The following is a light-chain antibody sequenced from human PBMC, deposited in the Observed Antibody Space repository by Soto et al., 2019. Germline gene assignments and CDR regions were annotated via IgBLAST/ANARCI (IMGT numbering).Light chain of an antibody. Sequence: EIVFTQSPGTLSLSPGERATLSCRASQSVSNNYLAWYQQKPGQAPRLLIYGASIRATGIPDRFSGSGSGTDFTLTISRLEPEDFAVYYCQQYGSSGTFGQGTKVDIK. CDR3: QQYGSSGT. V-gene: IGKV3-20*01. J-gene: IGKJ1*01. CDR2: GAS. CDR1: QSVSNNY.